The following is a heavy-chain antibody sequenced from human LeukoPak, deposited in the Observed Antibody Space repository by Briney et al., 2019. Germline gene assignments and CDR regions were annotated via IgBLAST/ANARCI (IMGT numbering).Heavy chain of an antibody. Sequence: SETLSLTCTVSGGSISSSSYYWGWIRQPPGKGLEWIGEINHSGSTNYNPSLKSRVTISVDTSKNQFSLKLSSVTAADTAVYYCARSSGSYTGYYFDYWGQGTLVTVSS. D-gene: IGHD1-26*01. CDR2: INHSGST. CDR1: GGSISSSSYY. CDR3: ARSSGSYTGYYFDY. V-gene: IGHV4-39*07. J-gene: IGHJ4*02.